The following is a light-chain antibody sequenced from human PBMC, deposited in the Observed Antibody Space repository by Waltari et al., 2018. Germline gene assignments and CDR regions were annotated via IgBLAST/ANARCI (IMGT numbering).Light chain of an antibody. CDR2: DAS. J-gene: IGKJ5*01. CDR1: QDISNY. CDR3: QQYDNLPPMIT. Sequence: DIQMTQSPSSLSASVGDRVTITCQASQDISNYLNCYQQKPGKAPKLLIYDASNLETGVPARFSGSGSGTDFTFTISSLQPEDIATYYCQQYDNLPPMITFGQGTRLEIK. V-gene: IGKV1-33*01.